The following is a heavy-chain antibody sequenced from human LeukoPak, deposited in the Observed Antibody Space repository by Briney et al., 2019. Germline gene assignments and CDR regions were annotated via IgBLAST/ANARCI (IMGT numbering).Heavy chain of an antibody. J-gene: IGHJ4*02. D-gene: IGHD6-13*01. CDR2: ISYDGSNK. CDR3: ARDTDSWPY. Sequence: GGSLRLSCAASGFTFSSYAMHWVRQAPGKGLEWVAVISYDGSNKYYADSVKGRFTISRDNSKNTLYLQMNSLRAEDTAVYYCARDTDSWPYWGQGTLVTVSS. V-gene: IGHV3-30-3*01. CDR1: GFTFSSYA.